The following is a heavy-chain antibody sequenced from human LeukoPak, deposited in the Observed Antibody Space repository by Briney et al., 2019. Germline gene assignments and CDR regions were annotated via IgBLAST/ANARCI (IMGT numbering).Heavy chain of an antibody. V-gene: IGHV4-39*07. J-gene: IGHJ3*02. Sequence: SETLSLTCTVSGGSISSSSYYWGWIRQPPGKGLEWIGSIYYSGSTYYNPSLKSRVTISVDTSKNQFSLKLSSVTAADTAVYYCVRASVHSGGAFDIWGQGTVVTVSS. CDR2: IYYSGST. CDR1: GGSISSSSYY. D-gene: IGHD2-15*01. CDR3: VRASVHSGGAFDI.